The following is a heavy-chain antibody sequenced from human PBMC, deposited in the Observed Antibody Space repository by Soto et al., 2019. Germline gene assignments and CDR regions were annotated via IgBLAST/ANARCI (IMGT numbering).Heavy chain of an antibody. V-gene: IGHV3-30-3*01. D-gene: IGHD2-15*01. J-gene: IGHJ4*02. CDR1: GFTFRSYA. Sequence: QVQLVESGGGVVQPGRSLRLSCAASGFTFRSYAMHWVRQAPGKALEWVAVISYDGSNKYYADSVKGRFTISRDNSKNTLYLQMNSLRADDTAVYYCASPHCSGGSCYFDYWGQGTLVTVSS. CDR2: ISYDGSNK. CDR3: ASPHCSGGSCYFDY.